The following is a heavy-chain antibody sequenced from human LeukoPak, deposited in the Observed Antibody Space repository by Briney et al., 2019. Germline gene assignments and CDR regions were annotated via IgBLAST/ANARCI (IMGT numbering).Heavy chain of an antibody. CDR2: IYYSGNT. CDR1: GGSISRGGYY. V-gene: IGHV4-31*03. Sequence: SQTLSLTCTVSGGSISRGGYYWSWIRQHPGKDLEWIGYIYYSGNTYYNPSLKGRVTISVDTSENQFSLRLSSVTAADTAVYYCASLYSGSYFLDYWGQGTLVTVSS. D-gene: IGHD1-26*01. J-gene: IGHJ4*02. CDR3: ASLYSGSYFLDY.